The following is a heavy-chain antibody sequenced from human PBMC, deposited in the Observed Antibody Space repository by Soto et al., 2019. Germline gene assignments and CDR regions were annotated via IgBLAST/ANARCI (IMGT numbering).Heavy chain of an antibody. CDR1: GGSISSYY. D-gene: IGHD2-2*01. V-gene: IGHV4-59*12. CDR3: ARVNSVVVVPAARRINWFDP. CDR2: IYHSGST. Sequence: SETLSLTCTVSGGSISSYYWSWIRQPPGKGLEWIGEIYHSGSTNYNPSLKSRVTISVDKSKNQFSLKLSSVTAADTAVYYCARVNSVVVVPAARRINWFDPWGQGTLVTVSS. J-gene: IGHJ5*02.